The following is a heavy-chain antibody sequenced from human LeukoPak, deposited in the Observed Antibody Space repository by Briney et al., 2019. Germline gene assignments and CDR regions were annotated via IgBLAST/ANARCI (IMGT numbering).Heavy chain of an antibody. CDR1: GFTFSSYW. J-gene: IGHJ3*02. V-gene: IGHV3-7*01. CDR2: IKQDGSEK. CDR3: ASHLYSSSWSDAFDI. D-gene: IGHD6-13*01. Sequence: GGSLRLSCAASGFTFSSYWMSWVRQAPGKGLEWVANIKQDGSEKYYVDSVKGRFTISRDNAKNSLYLQMNSLRAEDTAVYYCASHLYSSSWSDAFDIWGQGTMVTVSS.